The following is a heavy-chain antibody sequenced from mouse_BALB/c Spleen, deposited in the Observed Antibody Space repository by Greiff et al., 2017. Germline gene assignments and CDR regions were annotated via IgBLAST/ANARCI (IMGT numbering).Heavy chain of an antibody. CDR2: IDPANGNT. V-gene: IGHV14-3*02. J-gene: IGHJ3*01. CDR1: GFNIKDTY. D-gene: IGHD2-4*01. CDR3: ALDYEGTWFSY. Sequence: EVMLVESGAELVKPGASVKLSCTASGFNIKDTYMHWVKQRPEQGLEWIGRIDPANGNTKYDPKFQGKATITADTSSNTAYLQLSSLTSEDTAVYYCALDYEGTWFSYWGQGTLVTVSA.